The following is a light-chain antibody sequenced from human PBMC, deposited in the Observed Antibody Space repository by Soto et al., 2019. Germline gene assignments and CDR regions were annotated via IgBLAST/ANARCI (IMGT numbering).Light chain of an antibody. CDR2: GAS. Sequence: EIVMTQSPATLSVSPGERATLSCRASQSVSSNLAWYQQKPGQAPRLLIYGASTRATSIPARFSGSGSETEFTHTINILHSKAFAVYFFQPYNNWTLTFGGGTMVEIK. V-gene: IGKV3-15*01. CDR3: QPYNNWTLT. CDR1: QSVSSN. J-gene: IGKJ4*01.